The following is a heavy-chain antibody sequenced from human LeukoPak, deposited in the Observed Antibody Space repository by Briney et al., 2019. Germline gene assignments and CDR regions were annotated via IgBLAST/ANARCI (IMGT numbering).Heavy chain of an antibody. CDR2: IYHSGST. Sequence: SETPSLTCAVSGGSISSSNWWSWVRQPPGKGLEWIGEIYHSGSTNYNPSLKSRLTISVDKSKNQFSLKLSSVTAADTAVYYCASLRGYSYGYPLEEDYFDYWGQGTLVTVSS. CDR3: ASLRGYSYGYPLEEDYFDY. J-gene: IGHJ4*02. V-gene: IGHV4-4*02. D-gene: IGHD5-18*01. CDR1: GGSISSSNW.